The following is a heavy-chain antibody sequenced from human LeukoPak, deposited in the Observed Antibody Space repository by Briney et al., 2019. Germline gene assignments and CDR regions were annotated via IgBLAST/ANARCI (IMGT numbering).Heavy chain of an antibody. CDR3: ARSVPDYTHFDY. D-gene: IGHD4-11*01. CDR1: GFTFSDYA. CDR2: FKTNSGQV. V-gene: IGHV3-23*01. J-gene: IGHJ4*02. Sequence: PGGSLRLSCVASGFTFSDYAMNWVRQAPGKGLEWVSTFKTNSGQVYYAESVRGRFTISRDNSKNTVYLQMSSLRAEDTALYYCARSVPDYTHFDYWGQGALVTVSS.